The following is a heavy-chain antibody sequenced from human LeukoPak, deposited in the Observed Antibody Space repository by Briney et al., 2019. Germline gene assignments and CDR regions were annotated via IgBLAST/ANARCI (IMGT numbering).Heavy chain of an antibody. J-gene: IGHJ4*02. CDR3: AREASIVGAPFDY. Sequence: SVKVSCKASGGTFSSYAISWVRQAPGQGLEWMGRIIPIFGTANYAQKFQGRVTITTDESTSTAYMELSSLRSEDTAVYYCAREASIVGAPFDYWGQGTLVTVSS. D-gene: IGHD1-26*01. V-gene: IGHV1-69*05. CDR1: GGTFSSYA. CDR2: IIPIFGTA.